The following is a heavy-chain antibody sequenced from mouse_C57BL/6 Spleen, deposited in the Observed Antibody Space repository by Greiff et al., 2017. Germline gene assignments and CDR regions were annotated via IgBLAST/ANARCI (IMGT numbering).Heavy chain of an antibody. CDR2: IYPSDSET. J-gene: IGHJ3*01. V-gene: IGHV1-61*01. CDR3: ARDYGSSYGFAY. CDR1: GYTFTSYW. Sequence: QVQLQPPGAELVRPGSSVKLSCKASGYTFTSYWMDWVKQRPGQGLEWIGNIYPSDSETHYNQKFKDKATLTVDKSSSTAYMQLSSLTSEDSAVYYCARDYGSSYGFAYWGQGTLVTVSA. D-gene: IGHD1-1*01.